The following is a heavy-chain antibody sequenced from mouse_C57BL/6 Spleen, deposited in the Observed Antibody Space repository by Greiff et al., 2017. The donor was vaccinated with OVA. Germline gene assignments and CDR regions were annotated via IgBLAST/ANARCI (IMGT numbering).Heavy chain of an antibody. J-gene: IGHJ1*03. CDR3: TRSRNYSNSRGYFDV. V-gene: IGHV1-15*01. Sequence: QVQLQQSGAELVRPGASVTLSCKASGYTFTDYEMHWVKQTPVHGLEWIGAIDPETGGTAYNQKFKGKAILTADKSSSTAYMELRSLTSEDSAVYYCTRSRNYSNSRGYFDVWGTGTTVTVSS. CDR2: IDPETGGT. CDR1: GYTFTDYE. D-gene: IGHD2-5*01.